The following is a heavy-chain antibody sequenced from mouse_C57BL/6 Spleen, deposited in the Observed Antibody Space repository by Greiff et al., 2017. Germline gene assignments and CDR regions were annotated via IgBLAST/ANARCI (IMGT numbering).Heavy chain of an antibody. CDR2: ISYDGGN. V-gene: IGHV3-6*01. Sequence: EVKLMESGPGLVKPSQSLSLTCSVSDYSITSSYYWNWIRHFPGNRLEWMGYISYDGGNNQNPSLKNRIPITRDTSKNQFFLNLNSVTTEDTATYYCARGNVYPRFFDVWGTGTTVTVSS. CDR3: ARGNVYPRFFDV. J-gene: IGHJ1*03. CDR1: DYSITSSYY.